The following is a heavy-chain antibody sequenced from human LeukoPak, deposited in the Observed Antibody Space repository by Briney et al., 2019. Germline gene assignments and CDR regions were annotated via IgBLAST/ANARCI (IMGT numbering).Heavy chain of an antibody. J-gene: IGHJ5*02. D-gene: IGHD6-19*01. CDR3: ASLGSNGWNWYDP. Sequence: ASVKVSCKASGGTFSSYAISWVRQAPGQGLEWMGGIIPIFGTANYAQKFQGRVTITADKSTSTAYMELSSLRSEDTAVYYCASLGSNGWNWYDPWGQGTLVTVSS. V-gene: IGHV1-69*06. CDR1: GGTFSSYA. CDR2: IIPIFGTA.